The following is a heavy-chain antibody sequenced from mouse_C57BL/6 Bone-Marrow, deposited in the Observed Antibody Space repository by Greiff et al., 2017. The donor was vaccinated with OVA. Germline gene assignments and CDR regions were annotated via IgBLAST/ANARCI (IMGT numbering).Heavy chain of an antibody. J-gene: IGHJ1*01. Sequence: VQLQQSGAELVKPGASVKISCKASGYAFSSYWMNWVKQRPGKGLEWIGQIYPGDGDTNYNGKFKGKATLTADKSSSTAYMQLSSLTSEDSSVYFCARRGILRSRLYFDVWGPGTTVTVSS. CDR1: GYAFSSYW. CDR3: ARRGILRSRLYFDV. V-gene: IGHV1-80*01. CDR2: IYPGDGDT. D-gene: IGHD1-1*01.